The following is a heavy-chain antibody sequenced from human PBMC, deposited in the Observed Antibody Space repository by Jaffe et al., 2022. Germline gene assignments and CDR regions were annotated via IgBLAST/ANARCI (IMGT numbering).Heavy chain of an antibody. J-gene: IGHJ6*03. CDR3: AKGGARIMITFGGVRDYMDV. V-gene: IGHV3-9*01. CDR2: ISWNSGSI. Sequence: EVQLVESGGGLVQPGRSLRLSCAASGFTFDDYAMHWVRQAPGKGLEWVSGISWNSGSIGYADSVKGRFTISRDNAKNSLYLQMNSLRAEDTALYYCAKGGARIMITFGGVRDYMDVWGKGTTVTVSS. D-gene: IGHD3-16*01. CDR1: GFTFDDYA.